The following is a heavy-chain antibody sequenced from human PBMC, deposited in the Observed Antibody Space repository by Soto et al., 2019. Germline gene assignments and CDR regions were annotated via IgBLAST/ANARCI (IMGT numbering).Heavy chain of an antibody. CDR2: FSGSGGST. CDR1: GFTFSNDA. CDR3: ARDWTGDTCPCLDV. V-gene: IGHV3-23*01. Sequence: EVQLLESGGGLVQPGGSLRLSCAAAGFTFSNDALTWVRQSPGKGLEWVSTFSGSGGSTYYADSVRGRFTISRDNSKNTLFLQMNSLRVDDTAIYYCARDWTGDTCPCLDVWGQGTTVSVSS. D-gene: IGHD3-3*01. J-gene: IGHJ6*02.